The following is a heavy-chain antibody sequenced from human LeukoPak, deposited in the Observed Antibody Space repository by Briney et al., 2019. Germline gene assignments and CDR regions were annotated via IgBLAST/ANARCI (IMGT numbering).Heavy chain of an antibody. CDR3: ARDDPYDSLLDY. Sequence: GGSLRLSCAASGFTFTNYAMTWVRQAPGKGLEWVAVISYDGSNKYYADSVKGRFTISRDNSKNTLYLQMNSLRAEDTAVYYCARDDPYDSLLDYWGQGTLVTVSS. D-gene: IGHD5-12*01. V-gene: IGHV3-30*04. CDR2: ISYDGSNK. J-gene: IGHJ4*02. CDR1: GFTFTNYA.